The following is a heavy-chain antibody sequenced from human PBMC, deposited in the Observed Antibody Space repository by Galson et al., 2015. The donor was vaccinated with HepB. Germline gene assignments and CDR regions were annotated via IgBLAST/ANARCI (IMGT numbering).Heavy chain of an antibody. J-gene: IGHJ3*02. CDR2: ISTYHGDT. V-gene: IGHV1-18*01. CDR1: GYSFTSYG. Sequence: SVKVSCKASGYSFTSYGISWVRQAPGQGLEWMGWISTYHGDTEYGRVFQGRVTLTTDTSTNTAYLDLKRLGFDNTAIYYCAVDLRLSTASTGALDIWGQGTVVSVSS. CDR3: AVDLRLSTASTGALDI. D-gene: IGHD1-26*01.